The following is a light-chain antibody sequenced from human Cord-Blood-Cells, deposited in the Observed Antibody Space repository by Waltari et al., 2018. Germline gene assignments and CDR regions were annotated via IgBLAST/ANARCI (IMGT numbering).Light chain of an antibody. J-gene: IGKJ2*03. V-gene: IGKV4-1*01. CDR1: QSVLYSSNNKNY. CDR3: QQYYSTLSYS. CDR2: WAS. Sequence: DIVMTQSPDSLAVSLGERATINCKSSQSVLYSSNNKNYLAWYQQKPGQPPKLLIYWASTRESGVPDRFSGSGSGTDFTLTISSLQAEEVAVYYCQQYYSTLSYSFGQGTKLEIK.